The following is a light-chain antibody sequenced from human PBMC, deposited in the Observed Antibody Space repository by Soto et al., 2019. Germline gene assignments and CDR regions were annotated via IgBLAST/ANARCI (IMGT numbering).Light chain of an antibody. CDR3: QQRSNWYT. CDR2: AAS. Sequence: EIVLTQSPATLSLSPGERATLSCRASQSVSSYLAWYQQKPGQAPRLLIYAASNRATGIPARFSGSGSGTDFTLTISSLEPEDLAVYYCQQRSNWYTFGQGTKLEIK. CDR1: QSVSSY. J-gene: IGKJ2*01. V-gene: IGKV3-11*01.